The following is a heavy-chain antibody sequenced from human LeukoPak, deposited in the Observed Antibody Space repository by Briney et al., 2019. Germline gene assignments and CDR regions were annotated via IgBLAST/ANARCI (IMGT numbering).Heavy chain of an antibody. D-gene: IGHD3-22*01. Sequence: PSETLSLTCTVSGGSISSSSYYWGWIRQPPGKGLEWIGSIYYSGSTYYNPSLKSRVTISVDTSKNQFSLKLSSVTPEDTAVYYCARVVENYYDSSGRYYFDYWGQGTLVTVSS. J-gene: IGHJ4*02. CDR1: GGSISSSSYY. V-gene: IGHV4-39*07. CDR3: ARVVENYYDSSGRYYFDY. CDR2: IYYSGST.